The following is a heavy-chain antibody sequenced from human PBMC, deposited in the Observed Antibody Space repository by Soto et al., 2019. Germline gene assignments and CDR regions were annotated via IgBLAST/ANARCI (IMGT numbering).Heavy chain of an antibody. Sequence: VGSLRLSCATSGFPFSSHTMNWVRQARGKGLDWVATISGSGGSKFYVDSVKGRFTISRDNSKNTVYLQMNSLRADDTAMYFCTKDLERGSYDGGIDYWGQGTLVTVSS. J-gene: IGHJ4*02. CDR2: ISGSGGSK. D-gene: IGHD1-26*01. CDR3: TKDLERGSYDGGIDY. CDR1: GFPFSSHT. V-gene: IGHV3-23*01.